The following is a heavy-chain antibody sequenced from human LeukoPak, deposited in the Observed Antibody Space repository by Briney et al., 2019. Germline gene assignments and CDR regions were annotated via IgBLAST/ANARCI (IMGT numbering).Heavy chain of an antibody. D-gene: IGHD5-18*01. J-gene: IGHJ4*02. CDR1: GDSISGYY. V-gene: IGHV4-4*07. Sequence: SETLSPSCTVSGDSISGYYWSWIRQFAGKGLEWIGRINTSGSTNYKPSLKSRVTMSVDTSKNQFSLKLSPVTAADTAVYYCARDRSYGPDHWGQGTLVTVSS. CDR3: ARDRSYGPDH. CDR2: INTSGST.